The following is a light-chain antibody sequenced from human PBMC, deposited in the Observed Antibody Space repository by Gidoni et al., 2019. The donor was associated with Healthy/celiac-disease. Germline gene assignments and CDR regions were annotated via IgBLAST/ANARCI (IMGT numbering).Light chain of an antibody. Sequence: DIQMTQSPSSQSASVGDRVTITCRASQSISSYLNWYQQKPGKAPKPLIYAASSLQSGVPSRFSGSGSGTDFTLTISSLQPEDFATYYCQQSYSTPPWTFGQGTKVEIK. CDR3: QQSYSTPPWT. CDR2: AAS. J-gene: IGKJ1*01. CDR1: QSISSY. V-gene: IGKV1-39*01.